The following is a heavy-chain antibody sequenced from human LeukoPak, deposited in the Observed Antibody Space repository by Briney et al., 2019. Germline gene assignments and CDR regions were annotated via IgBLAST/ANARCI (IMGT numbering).Heavy chain of an antibody. CDR3: ARQTGSGLFILP. CDR1: GGSISSSSYY. D-gene: IGHD3/OR15-3a*01. J-gene: IGHJ4*02. CDR2: IYYSGST. Sequence: SETLSLTCTVSGGSISSSSYYWGWIRQPPGKGLEWIGSIYYSGSTYYNPSLKSQVSISINTSKNQFSLRLTSVTAADTAVYYCARQTGSGLFILPGGQGTLVTVSS. V-gene: IGHV4-39*01.